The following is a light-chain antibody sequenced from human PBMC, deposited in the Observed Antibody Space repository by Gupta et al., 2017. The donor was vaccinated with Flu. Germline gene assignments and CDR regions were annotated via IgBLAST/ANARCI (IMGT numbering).Light chain of an antibody. Sequence: GQTARITGGGNKIGIKSVHWLQQRPGQAPVLFVYDDSGRPSGIPERFSGSNSETTATLTITRVEAGDEADYYCQVGDSSNNHVVFGGGTKLTVL. V-gene: IGLV3-21*02. CDR2: DDS. J-gene: IGLJ2*01. CDR1: KIGIKS. CDR3: QVGDSSNNHVV.